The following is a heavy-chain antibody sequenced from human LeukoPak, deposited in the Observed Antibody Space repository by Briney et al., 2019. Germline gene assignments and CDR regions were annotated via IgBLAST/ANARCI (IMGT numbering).Heavy chain of an antibody. J-gene: IGHJ3*02. V-gene: IGHV4-59*08. CDR3: ARYYYDSSGYYYRAFDI. D-gene: IGHD3-22*01. CDR1: GGSISSYY. CDR2: IYYSGST. Sequence: SETLSLTCTVSGGSISSYYWSWIRQPPGKGLEWIGYIYYSGSTNYNPSLKSRVTISVDTSKNQFSLKLSSVTAADTAVYYCARYYYDSSGYYYRAFDIWGQGTMDTVSS.